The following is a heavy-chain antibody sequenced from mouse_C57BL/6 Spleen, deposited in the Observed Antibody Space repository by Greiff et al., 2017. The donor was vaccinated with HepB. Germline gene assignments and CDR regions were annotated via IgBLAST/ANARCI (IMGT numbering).Heavy chain of an antibody. V-gene: IGHV1-59*01. CDR2: IDPSDSYT. CDR3: ARKTTVVVPDY. Sequence: QVQLQQPGAELVRPGTSVKLSCKASGYTFTSYWMHWVKQRPGQGLEWIGVIDPSDSYTNYNQKFKGKATLTVDTSSSTAYMQLSSLTSEDSAVYYCARKTTVVVPDYWGQGTTLTVSS. J-gene: IGHJ2*01. CDR1: GYTFTSYW. D-gene: IGHD1-1*01.